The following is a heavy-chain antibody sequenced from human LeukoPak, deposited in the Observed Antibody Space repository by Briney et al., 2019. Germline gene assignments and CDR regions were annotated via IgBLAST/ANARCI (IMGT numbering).Heavy chain of an antibody. CDR3: ARGKAVAGTFDY. CDR1: GYTFTSYA. D-gene: IGHD6-19*01. J-gene: IGHJ4*02. V-gene: IGHV1-2*02. CDR2: INPNSGGT. Sequence: ASVKVSCKASGYTFTSYAMHWVRQAPGQGLEWMGWINPNSGGTNYAQKFQGRVTMTRDTSISTAYMELSSLRSEDTAVYYCARGKAVAGTFDYWGQGTLVTVSS.